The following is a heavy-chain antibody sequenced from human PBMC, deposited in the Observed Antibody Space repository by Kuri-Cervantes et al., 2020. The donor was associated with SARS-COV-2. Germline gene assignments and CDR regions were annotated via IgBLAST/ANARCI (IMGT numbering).Heavy chain of an antibody. CDR1: GESFSGYY. D-gene: IGHD6-13*01. V-gene: IGHV4-34*01. Sequence: SETLSLTCAFYGESFSGYYWNWIRQSPGKGLEWIGEVNHRGSTYYNPSLKSRVTISVDTSKNQFSLKLSSVTAADTAVYYCARVDNHSRYGNNWFDPWGQGTLVTVSS. J-gene: IGHJ5*02. CDR3: ARVDNHSRYGNNWFDP. CDR2: VNHRGST.